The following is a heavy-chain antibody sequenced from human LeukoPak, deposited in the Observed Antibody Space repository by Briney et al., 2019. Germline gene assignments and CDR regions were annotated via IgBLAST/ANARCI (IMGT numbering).Heavy chain of an antibody. CDR3: AREGSSGQDWYAFDV. CDR1: RVTPSAYY. D-gene: IGHD5-12*01. V-gene: IGHV1-2*02. Sequence: VPSASPSPTVSRVTPSAYYVPCVAQSPGKGREWVGWMYFHSGATRYTPKVQGRVTMTRYTSIRTAYMELSSLRTDDTAMYYCAREGSSGQDWYAFDVWGQETLVTVSS. J-gene: IGHJ3*01. CDR2: MYFHSGAT.